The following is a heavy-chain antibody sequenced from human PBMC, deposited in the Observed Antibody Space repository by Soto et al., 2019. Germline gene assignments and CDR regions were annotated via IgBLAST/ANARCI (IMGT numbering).Heavy chain of an antibody. CDR2: ISSSSSYI. CDR3: ARDLATTVISYYYYGMDV. Sequence: GGSLRLSCAASGFTLSSYSMNWVRQAPGKGLEWVSSISSSSSYIYYADSVKGRFTISRDNAKNSLYLQMNSLRAEDTAVYYCARDLATTVISYYYYGMDVWGQGTTVTVSS. CDR1: GFTLSSYS. V-gene: IGHV3-21*01. J-gene: IGHJ6*02. D-gene: IGHD4-17*01.